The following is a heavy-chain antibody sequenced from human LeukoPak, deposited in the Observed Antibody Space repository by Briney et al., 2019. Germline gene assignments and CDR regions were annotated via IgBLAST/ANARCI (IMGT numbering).Heavy chain of an antibody. J-gene: IGHJ4*02. CDR3: ARGELMVRADY. CDR2: YHHSGST. V-gene: IGHV4-34*01. Sequence: PSETLSLTCAVYGGSFSGYYWGWIRQPPGKGLEWIGSYHHSGSTFYNPSLKSRVTISVDTSKNQFSLKLTSVTAADTAVYYCARGELMVRADYWGQGTLVTVSS. D-gene: IGHD3-10*01. CDR1: GGSFSGYY.